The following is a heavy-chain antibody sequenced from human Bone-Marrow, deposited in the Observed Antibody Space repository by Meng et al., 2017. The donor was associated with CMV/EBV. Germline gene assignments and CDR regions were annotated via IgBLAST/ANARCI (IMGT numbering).Heavy chain of an antibody. Sequence: SVKVSCKASGGTFSSYAISWVRQAPGQGLEWMGGIIPILGIANYAQKFQGRVTITADKSTSTAYMELSSLRSEDTAVYYCARRTNWAYERVDAFDIWGQGTMVTVSS. V-gene: IGHV1-69*10. CDR1: GGTFSSYA. CDR2: IIPILGIA. CDR3: ARRTNWAYERVDAFDI. J-gene: IGHJ3*02. D-gene: IGHD7-27*01.